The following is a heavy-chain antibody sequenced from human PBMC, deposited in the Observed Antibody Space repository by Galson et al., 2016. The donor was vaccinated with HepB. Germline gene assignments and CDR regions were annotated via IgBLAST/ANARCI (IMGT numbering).Heavy chain of an antibody. D-gene: IGHD3-22*01. CDR2: FDPEDGET. Sequence: SVKVSCKVSGYTLSDLSMHWVRQAPGKGLEWMGRFDPEDGETIYAQKFQGRVSMIEDTSTDTAYMEMSSLRSEDTAVYFCAAVLRLIYYDSSGPSTMDVWGQGTTVTVSS. J-gene: IGHJ6*02. CDR3: AAVLRLIYYDSSGPSTMDV. V-gene: IGHV1-24*01. CDR1: GYTLSDLS.